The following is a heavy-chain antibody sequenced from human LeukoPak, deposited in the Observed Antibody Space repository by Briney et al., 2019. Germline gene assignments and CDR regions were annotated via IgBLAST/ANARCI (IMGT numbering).Heavy chain of an antibody. Sequence: GGSLRLSCAASGFTVSSNYMSWVRQAPGKGLEWVSVIYSGGSTYYADSVKGRFTISRDNSKNTLYLQMNSLRAEDTAVYYCASAQGSSWQFDYWGQGTLVTVSS. J-gene: IGHJ4*02. V-gene: IGHV3-53*01. CDR2: IYSGGST. D-gene: IGHD6-13*01. CDR3: ASAQGSSWQFDY. CDR1: GFTVSSNY.